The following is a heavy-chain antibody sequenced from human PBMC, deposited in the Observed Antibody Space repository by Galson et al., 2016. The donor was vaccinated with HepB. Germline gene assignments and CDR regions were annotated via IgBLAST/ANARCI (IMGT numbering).Heavy chain of an antibody. CDR1: GFNFYTYW. J-gene: IGHJ6*02. CDR3: AREIGVRGKYSQYNYYGMDV. Sequence: SLRLSCAASGFNFYTYWMSWVRQAPGEGLEWVANIKQDGSEKHYVDSVKGRFTISRDNAKNSLCLQMNSLRAEDTAVYYCAREIGVRGKYSQYNYYGMDVWGQGTTVTVSS. D-gene: IGHD2/OR15-2a*01. CDR2: IKQDGSEK. V-gene: IGHV3-7*03.